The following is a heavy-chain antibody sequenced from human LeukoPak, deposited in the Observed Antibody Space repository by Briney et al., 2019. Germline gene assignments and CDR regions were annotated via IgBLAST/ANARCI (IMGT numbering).Heavy chain of an antibody. CDR1: GYTFTSYW. CDR2: IYPGDSDT. D-gene: IGHD3-22*01. Sequence: TSGESLKISCKGSGYTFTSYWIGWVRQMPGKGLEWMGIIYPGDSDTGYSPSFQGQVTISADKSISTAYLQWSSLKASDTAMYYCAKPFSGYYSYYFDYWGQGTLVTVSS. V-gene: IGHV5-51*01. CDR3: AKPFSGYYSYYFDY. J-gene: IGHJ4*02.